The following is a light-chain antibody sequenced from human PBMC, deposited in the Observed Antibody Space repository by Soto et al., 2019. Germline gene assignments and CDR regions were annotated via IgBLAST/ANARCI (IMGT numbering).Light chain of an antibody. CDR3: HQYGGSPGT. CDR1: QAISNN. V-gene: IGKV3-15*01. CDR2: DAS. Sequence: RGMTQSPVTLSVSPGERVTLSCRASQAISNNLAWYQQKPGQAPRLLIFDASTRATGIPARFSGSGSGTEFTLTISSLQSEDFAVYYCHQYGGSPGTLGQGTKVEIK. J-gene: IGKJ1*01.